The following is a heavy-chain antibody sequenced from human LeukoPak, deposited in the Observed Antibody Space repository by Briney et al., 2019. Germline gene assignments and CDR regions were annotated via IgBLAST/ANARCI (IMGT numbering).Heavy chain of an antibody. D-gene: IGHD6-19*01. V-gene: IGHV3-66*02. CDR2: ILGGGYT. J-gene: IGHJ4*02. CDR1: EFTVSGYY. Sequence: PGGSLRLSCAASEFTVSGYYMTWVRQAPGKGLEWVSVILGGGYTDPADPVKSQFTNHRDNSKNPLYLQMNSLRAEDTAVYYCARLAYSSLLGDYWGQGTLVAVSS. CDR3: ARLAYSSLLGDY.